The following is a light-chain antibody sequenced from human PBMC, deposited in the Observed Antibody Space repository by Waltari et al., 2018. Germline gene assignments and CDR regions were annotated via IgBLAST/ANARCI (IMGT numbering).Light chain of an antibody. Sequence: VLPQSPGSMSLSPGERATLSCRASQSISKYLVWYQQRPGQAPRLLIYAASTRATGIPDRFSGSGFGTDFSLTISRLEPEDFAVYYCQNHERLPATFGQGTRVEIK. CDR2: AAS. CDR3: QNHERLPAT. J-gene: IGKJ1*01. CDR1: QSISKY. V-gene: IGKV3-20*01.